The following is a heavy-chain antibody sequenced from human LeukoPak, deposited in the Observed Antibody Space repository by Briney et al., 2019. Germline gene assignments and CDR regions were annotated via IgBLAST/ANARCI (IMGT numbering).Heavy chain of an antibody. CDR3: ARDGSISLPAIPPGFDN. Sequence: GGSLRLSCAASGFTFNTYRMHWVRQAPGKGLEWVSSIDKSGNYIYYADSVKGRFTISRDNAKRSLYLQMNSLRAEDTAVYLCARDGSISLPAIPPGFDNWGQGTLVTVSS. V-gene: IGHV3-21*01. D-gene: IGHD2-15*01. CDR1: GFTFNTYR. J-gene: IGHJ4*02. CDR2: IDKSGNYI.